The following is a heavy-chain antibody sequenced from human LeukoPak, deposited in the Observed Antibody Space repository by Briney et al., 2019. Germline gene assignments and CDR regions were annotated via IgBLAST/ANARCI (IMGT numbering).Heavy chain of an antibody. CDR2: IGGSGGNT. CDR3: AKTGQFDS. Sequence: PGGSLRLSCAGSGFTFNAYAMSWVRQAPGKGLEWVSTIGGSGGNTFYADSVRGRFTISRDNSESKLYLQMNGLRAEDTAVYYCAKTGQFDSWGQGTLVTVSS. J-gene: IGHJ4*02. V-gene: IGHV3-23*01. CDR1: GFTFNAYA.